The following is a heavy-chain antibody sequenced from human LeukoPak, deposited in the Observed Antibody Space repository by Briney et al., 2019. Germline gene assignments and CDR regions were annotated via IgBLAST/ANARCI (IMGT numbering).Heavy chain of an antibody. CDR3: ARGFGYSTNYFDY. CDR2: IYSSGST. CDR1: GGSISSGGYS. Sequence: SETLSLTCAVSGGSISSGGYSWSWIRQPPGKGLEWIGRIYSSGSTNYNPSLKSRVTISVDTSKNQFSLKLSSVTAADTAVYYCARGFGYSTNYFDYWGQGTLVTVSS. V-gene: IGHV4-61*08. J-gene: IGHJ4*02. D-gene: IGHD6-13*01.